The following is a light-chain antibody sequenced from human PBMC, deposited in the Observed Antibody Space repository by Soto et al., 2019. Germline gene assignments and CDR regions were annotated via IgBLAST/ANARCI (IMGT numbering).Light chain of an antibody. CDR1: QDINNY. Sequence: DIQMTQSPSSLSASVGDRVTITCQARQDINNYLNWYQHKPGKAPKLLIYDASNLETGVPSRFSGSGSGTDFTFTISSLQPEDIATYYCQQYGNLLWTFGQGTKVEIK. J-gene: IGKJ1*01. V-gene: IGKV1-33*01. CDR3: QQYGNLLWT. CDR2: DAS.